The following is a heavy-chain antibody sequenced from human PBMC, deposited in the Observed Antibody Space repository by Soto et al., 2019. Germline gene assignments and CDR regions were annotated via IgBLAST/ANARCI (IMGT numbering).Heavy chain of an antibody. CDR3: ARADYYDSSGYYYYHLPDAFDI. D-gene: IGHD3-22*01. CDR2: IIPIFGTP. J-gene: IGHJ3*02. Sequence: QVQLVQSGAEVKKPGSSVKVSCKASGGTFSSYAISWVRQAPGQGLEWMGGIIPIFGTPNYAQKFQGRVTITADESTSTAYMELSSLRSEDTAVYYCARADYYDSSGYYYYHLPDAFDIWGQGTMVTVSS. V-gene: IGHV1-69*01. CDR1: GGTFSSYA.